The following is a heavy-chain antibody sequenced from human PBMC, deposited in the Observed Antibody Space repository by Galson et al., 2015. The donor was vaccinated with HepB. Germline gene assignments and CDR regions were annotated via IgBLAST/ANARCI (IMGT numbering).Heavy chain of an antibody. CDR3: ARDGEYYDFWSGSRGGGYFDY. CDR1: GFTFSSYA. CDR2: ISHDGSNK. D-gene: IGHD3-3*01. J-gene: IGHJ4*02. Sequence: SLRLSCAASGFTFSSYAMHWVRQAPGKGLEWVAVISHDGSNKYYADSVKGRFTISRDNSKNTLYLQMNSLRAEDTAVYYCARDGEYYDFWSGSRGGGYFDYWGQGTLVTVSS. V-gene: IGHV3-30-3*01.